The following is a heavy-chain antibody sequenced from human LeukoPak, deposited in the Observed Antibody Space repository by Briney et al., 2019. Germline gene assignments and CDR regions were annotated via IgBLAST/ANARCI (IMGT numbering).Heavy chain of an antibody. Sequence: GASVKVSCKASGYTFTSYGISWVRQAPGQGLEWMGWISAYNGNTNYAQKLQGRVTMTTDTSTGTAYMELRSLRSDDTAVYYCARGPGIVGATVYYYYYGMDVWGQGTTVTVSS. V-gene: IGHV1-18*01. D-gene: IGHD1-26*01. J-gene: IGHJ6*02. CDR2: ISAYNGNT. CDR1: GYTFTSYG. CDR3: ARGPGIVGATVYYYYYGMDV.